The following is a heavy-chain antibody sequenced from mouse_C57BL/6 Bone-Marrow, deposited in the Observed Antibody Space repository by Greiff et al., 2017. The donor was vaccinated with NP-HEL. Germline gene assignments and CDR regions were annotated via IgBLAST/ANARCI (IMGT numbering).Heavy chain of an antibody. V-gene: IGHV1-59*01. J-gene: IGHJ3*01. CDR3: ARSVTGTKAY. CDR1: GYTFTSYW. CDR2: IDPSDSYT. Sequence: VQLQQPGAELVRPGTSVKLSCKASGYTFTSYWMHWVKQRPGQGLEWIGVIDPSDSYTNYNQKFKGKATLTVDTSSSTAYMQLSSLTSEDSAVYYCARSVTGTKAYWGQGTLVTVSA. D-gene: IGHD4-1*01.